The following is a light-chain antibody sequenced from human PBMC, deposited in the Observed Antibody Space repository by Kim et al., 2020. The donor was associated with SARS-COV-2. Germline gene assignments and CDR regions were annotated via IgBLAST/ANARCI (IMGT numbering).Light chain of an antibody. CDR1: INDVGAYNL. CDR2: EVT. J-gene: IGLJ3*02. CDR3: CSLRNNGYWV. V-gene: IGLV2-23*02. Sequence: QSALTQPASVSGSPGQSITISCTGTINDVGAYNLVSWYQQHPGIAPKLIISEVTERPSGVSHRFSGSKSGNTASLTISGVQPEDEADYYCCSLRNNGYWVFGGGTQLTVL.